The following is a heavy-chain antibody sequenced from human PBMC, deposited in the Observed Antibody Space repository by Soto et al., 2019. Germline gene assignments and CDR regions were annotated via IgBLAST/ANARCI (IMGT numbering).Heavy chain of an antibody. Sequence: QVQLVQSGAEVKKPGSSVKVSCKACGGTFSSYAISWVRQAPGQGLEWMGGIIPIFGTANYAQKFQGRVTITADESTSTAYMELSSLRSEDTAVYYCARDRGLTGLNYYGMDVWGQGTTVTVSS. V-gene: IGHV1-69*12. D-gene: IGHD3-16*01. CDR3: ARDRGLTGLNYYGMDV. J-gene: IGHJ6*02. CDR1: GGTFSSYA. CDR2: IIPIFGTA.